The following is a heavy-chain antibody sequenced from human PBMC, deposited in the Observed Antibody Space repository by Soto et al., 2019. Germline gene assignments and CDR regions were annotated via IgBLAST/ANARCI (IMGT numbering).Heavy chain of an antibody. V-gene: IGHV3-30-3*01. CDR2: ISYDGSNK. CDR1: GFTFSSKA. J-gene: IGHJ3*01. Sequence: QVQLVESGGGVVQPGRSLRLSCAASGFTFSSKAMHWVRQAPGKGLEWVAVISYDGSNKYYADSVKGRFTISRDNSKNTLYLQMNSLRVEGTSVYYCTREGHSGSYLNDAFDVWGQGTMVTVSS. CDR3: TREGHSGSYLNDAFDV. D-gene: IGHD1-26*01.